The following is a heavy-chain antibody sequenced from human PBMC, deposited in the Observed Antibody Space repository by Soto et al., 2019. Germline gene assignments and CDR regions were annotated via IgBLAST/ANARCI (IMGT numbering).Heavy chain of an antibody. CDR2: VYSSGTT. Sequence: SETLSLTCTVSGGSINSYWWSWIRQPAGKGLEWIGRVYSSGTTDYNPSLNSRATMSVETSKNQFSLKLSSVTAADTAVYYSARDIASYAYGEGYWGQGIQVTVSS. CDR1: GGSINSYW. V-gene: IGHV4-4*07. J-gene: IGHJ4*02. CDR3: ARDIASYAYGEGY. D-gene: IGHD2-21*01.